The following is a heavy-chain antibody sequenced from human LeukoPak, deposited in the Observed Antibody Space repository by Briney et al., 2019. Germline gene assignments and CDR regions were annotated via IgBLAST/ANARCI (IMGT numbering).Heavy chain of an antibody. CDR3: AKDGGQGILEL. Sequence: GGSLRLSCAASGFTFDDYGMSWVRQAPGKGLEWASGINWNGGSTGYADSVKGRFTISRDNAKNSLYLQMNSLRAEDTALYYCAKDGGQGILELWGQGTLVTVSS. CDR2: INWNGGST. J-gene: IGHJ4*02. D-gene: IGHD3-3*01. V-gene: IGHV3-20*04. CDR1: GFTFDDYG.